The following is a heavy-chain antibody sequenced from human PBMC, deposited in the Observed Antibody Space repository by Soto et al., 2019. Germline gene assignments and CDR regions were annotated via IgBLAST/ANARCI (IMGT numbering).Heavy chain of an antibody. CDR3: ARVAPPPPQGYSSCWSFDY. V-gene: IGHV1-69*01. CDR1: GGTFSSYA. D-gene: IGHD6-19*01. CDR2: IIPIFGTA. Sequence: QVQLVQSGAEVKKPGSSVKVSCKASGGTFSSYAISWVRQAPGQGLEWMGGIIPIFGTANYAQKFQGRVTITGDESTSTAYMELSSLRSEDTAVYYCARVAPPPPQGYSSCWSFDYWGQGTLVTVSS. J-gene: IGHJ4*02.